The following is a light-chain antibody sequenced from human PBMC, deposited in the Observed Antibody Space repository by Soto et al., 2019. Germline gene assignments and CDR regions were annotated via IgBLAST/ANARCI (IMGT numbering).Light chain of an antibody. V-gene: IGKV1-5*03. CDR1: QSITIW. CDR3: QQFHSYPLT. J-gene: IGKJ4*01. Sequence: DTQMTQSPSTLSASVGDRVTITCRASQSITIWLAWYQQKPGKAPKLLIYKTSSLESGVPSRFSGSGSGTEFTLTISSLQPDDFATYYCQQFHSYPLTFGGGTKVDIK. CDR2: KTS.